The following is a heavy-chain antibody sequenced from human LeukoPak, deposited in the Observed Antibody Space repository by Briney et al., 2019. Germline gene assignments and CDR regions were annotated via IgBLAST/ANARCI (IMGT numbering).Heavy chain of an antibody. CDR2: IRSKANSYAT. D-gene: IGHD1-26*01. CDR3: ARDPYSGSYYRYFDY. J-gene: IGHJ4*02. V-gene: IGHV3-73*01. CDR1: GFTFSGSA. Sequence: GGSLRLSCAASGFTFSGSAMHWVRQASGKGLEWVGRIRSKANSYATAYAASVKGRFTISRDDSKNTAYLQMNSLKTEDTAVYYCARDPYSGSYYRYFDYWGQGTLVTVSS.